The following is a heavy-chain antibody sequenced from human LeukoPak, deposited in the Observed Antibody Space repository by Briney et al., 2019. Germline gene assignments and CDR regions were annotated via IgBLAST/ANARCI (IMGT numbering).Heavy chain of an antibody. CDR2: NSYSGNT. D-gene: IGHD1-26*01. V-gene: IGHV4-59*01. CDR1: GGSISSYY. CDR3: ARVGSGSFDY. J-gene: IGHJ4*02. Sequence: PSETLSLTCTVSGGSISSYYWSWIRQTPGKGLEWIGFNSYSGNTNYNPSLKSRVTISVDTSKNHFSLNLDSVTAADTAVYFCARVGSGSFDYWGQGTLVTDSS.